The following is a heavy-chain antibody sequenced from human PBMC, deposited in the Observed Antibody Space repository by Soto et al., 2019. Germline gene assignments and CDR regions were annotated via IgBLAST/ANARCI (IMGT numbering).Heavy chain of an antibody. Sequence: SETLSLTCTVSGGSISSYYWSWIRQPPGKGLEWIGYIYYSGSTNYNPSLKSRVTISVDTSKNQFSLKLSSVTAADTAVYYCAREANDYGDYVGVKAFDIWGQGTMVTVS. J-gene: IGHJ3*02. V-gene: IGHV4-59*01. CDR3: AREANDYGDYVGVKAFDI. CDR2: IYYSGST. CDR1: GGSISSYY. D-gene: IGHD4-17*01.